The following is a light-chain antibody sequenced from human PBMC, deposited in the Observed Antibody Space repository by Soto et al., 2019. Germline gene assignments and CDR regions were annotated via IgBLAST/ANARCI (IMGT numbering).Light chain of an antibody. J-gene: IGKJ1*01. CDR2: AAS. Sequence: DIQLTQSPSFLSASVGDRVTISCRASQGISNFVAWYQQKPGKVPRLLIYAASALQSGVPSRFSGIGSGTDFTLTITSLQPEDVAIYYCQKYNSAPRTFGQGTKVDIK. CDR3: QKYNSAPRT. V-gene: IGKV1-27*01. CDR1: QGISNF.